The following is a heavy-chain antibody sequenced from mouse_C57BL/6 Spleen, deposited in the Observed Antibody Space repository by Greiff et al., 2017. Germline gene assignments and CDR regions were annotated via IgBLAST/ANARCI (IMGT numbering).Heavy chain of an antibody. Sequence: EVQLQESGGGLVKPGGSLKLSCAASGFTFSDYGMHWVRQAPEKGLEWVAYISSGSSTIYYADTVKGRFTISRDNAKNTLFLQMTSLRSEDTAMYYCARNYYGNYGYFDVWGTGTTVTVSS. CDR1: GFTFSDYG. V-gene: IGHV5-17*01. D-gene: IGHD2-1*01. CDR3: ARNYYGNYGYFDV. J-gene: IGHJ1*03. CDR2: ISSGSSTI.